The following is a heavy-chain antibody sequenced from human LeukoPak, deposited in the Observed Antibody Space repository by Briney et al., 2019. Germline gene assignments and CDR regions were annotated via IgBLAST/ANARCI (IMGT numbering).Heavy chain of an antibody. CDR2: IYHSGST. V-gene: IGHV4-30-2*01. J-gene: IGHJ5*02. D-gene: IGHD2-2*01. CDR1: GGSISSSGYY. Sequence: PSETLSLTCTVSGGSISSSGYYWSWIRQPPGKGLEWIAYIYHSGSTYYNPSLKSRVTISVDRYKNRFSLKLSSVTAADTAVYYCARECTSCQRRGVDPWGQGTLVTVSS. CDR3: ARECTSCQRRGVDP.